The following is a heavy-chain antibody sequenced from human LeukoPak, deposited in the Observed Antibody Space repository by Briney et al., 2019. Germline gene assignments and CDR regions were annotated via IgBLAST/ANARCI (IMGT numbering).Heavy chain of an antibody. CDR3: ARGWLAETMVVTPYNY. V-gene: IGHV1-69*13. CDR2: IIPIFGTA. J-gene: IGHJ4*02. Sequence: GASVKVSCKASGYTFTSYYMHWVRQAPGQGLEWMGGIIPIFGTANYAQKFQGRVTITADESTSTAYMVLSSLRSEDTAVYYCARGWLAETMVVTPYNYWGQGTLVTVSS. CDR1: GYTFTSYY. D-gene: IGHD4-23*01.